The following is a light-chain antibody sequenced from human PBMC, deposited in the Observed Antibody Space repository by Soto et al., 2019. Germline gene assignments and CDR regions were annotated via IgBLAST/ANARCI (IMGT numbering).Light chain of an antibody. CDR2: DAS. CDR3: QQYYSYPWT. Sequence: PGERSTLSCRSSQSVSSSYLAWYQQKPGQAPRLLIYDASSRAPGIPARFSGSGSGTEFTLTISSLQPDDSATYYCQQYYSYPWTFGQGTKVDIK. J-gene: IGKJ1*01. CDR1: QSVSSSY. V-gene: IGKV3D-7*01.